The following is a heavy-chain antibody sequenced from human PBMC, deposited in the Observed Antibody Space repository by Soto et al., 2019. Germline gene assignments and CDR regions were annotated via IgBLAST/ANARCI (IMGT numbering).Heavy chain of an antibody. Sequence: GASVKVSCKASGYTFTSYGISWVRQAPGQGLEWMGWISAYNGNTNYAQKLQGRVTMTTDTSTSTAYMELRSLRSDDTAVYYCARHTSKGWFESYYYYGMDVWGQGTTVTVSS. V-gene: IGHV1-18*01. CDR1: GYTFTSYG. D-gene: IGHD3-10*01. CDR2: ISAYNGNT. CDR3: ARHTSKGWFESYYYYGMDV. J-gene: IGHJ6*02.